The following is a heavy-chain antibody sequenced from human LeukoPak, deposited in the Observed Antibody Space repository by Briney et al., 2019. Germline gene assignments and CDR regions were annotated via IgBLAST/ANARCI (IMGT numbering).Heavy chain of an antibody. CDR1: GFPFRSFA. V-gene: IGHV3-64D*09. CDR3: VKSPRRSPSAIYGDYGTYDS. D-gene: IGHD4-17*01. Sequence: GGSLRLSCSASGFPFRSFAVFWVRQAPGKGLEYVSAIISNGDSTHYTDSLRGRFTISRDNSKNPVDLQMNTLRPEDTAVYYCVKSPRRSPSAIYGDYGTYDSWGQGTLVTVSS. J-gene: IGHJ4*02. CDR2: IISNGDST.